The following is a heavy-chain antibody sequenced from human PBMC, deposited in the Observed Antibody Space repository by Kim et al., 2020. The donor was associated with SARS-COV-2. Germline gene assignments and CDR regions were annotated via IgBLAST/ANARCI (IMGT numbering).Heavy chain of an antibody. J-gene: IGHJ4*02. D-gene: IGHD2-15*01. CDR2: IYPGDSDT. CDR1: GYSFTSYW. CDR3: ARHYCSGGSCYSIGFDY. V-gene: IGHV5-51*01. Sequence: GESLKISCKGSGYSFTSYWIGWVRQMPGKGLEWMGIIYPGDSDTRYSPSFQGQVTISADKSISTAYLQWSSLKASDTAMYYCARHYCSGGSCYSIGFDYWGQGTLVTVSS.